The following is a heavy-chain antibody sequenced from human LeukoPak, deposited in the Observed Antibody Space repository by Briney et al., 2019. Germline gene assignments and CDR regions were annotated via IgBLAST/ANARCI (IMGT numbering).Heavy chain of an antibody. CDR1: GWTFSGYY. CDR2: INHSGST. V-gene: IGHV4-34*01. CDR3: ASEGVRGVTYFRY. J-gene: IGHJ4*02. Sequence: SETLSLTCAAYGWTFSGYYWSWIRQPPGKGLEWIGEINHSGSTNYNPSLKSRVTISADTSKNQFSLKLSSVTAADTAVYYCASEGVRGVTYFRYWGQGTLVTVPA. D-gene: IGHD3-10*01.